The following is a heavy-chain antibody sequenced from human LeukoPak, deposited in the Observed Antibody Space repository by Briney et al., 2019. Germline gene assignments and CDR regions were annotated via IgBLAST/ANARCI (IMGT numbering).Heavy chain of an antibody. D-gene: IGHD1-26*01. CDR2: IQYDGNNK. CDR1: GSIFSSYG. CDR3: AKDRVGSPQNDAFHI. J-gene: IGHJ3*02. Sequence: GGFLRLSCAASGSIFSSYGMHWVRQAPGKGLEWVAFIQYDGNNKYYADSVRGRFTISRDNSKNTLDLQMNSLRAEDTAVYHCAKDRVGSPQNDAFHIWGQGTMVIVSS. V-gene: IGHV3-30*02.